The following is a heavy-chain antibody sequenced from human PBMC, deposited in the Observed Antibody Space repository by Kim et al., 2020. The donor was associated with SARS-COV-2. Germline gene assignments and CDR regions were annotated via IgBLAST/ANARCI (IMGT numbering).Heavy chain of an antibody. V-gene: IGHV4-39*01. CDR3: ARLPWVSGSDY. Sequence: SETLSLTCTVSGGSISSSSYYWGWIRQPPGKGLEWIGSIYYSGSTYYNPSLKSRVTISVDTSKNQFSLKLSSVTAADTAVYYCARLPWVSGSDYWGQGTLVTVSS. J-gene: IGHJ4*02. CDR2: IYYSGST. CDR1: GGSISSSSYY. D-gene: IGHD6-25*01.